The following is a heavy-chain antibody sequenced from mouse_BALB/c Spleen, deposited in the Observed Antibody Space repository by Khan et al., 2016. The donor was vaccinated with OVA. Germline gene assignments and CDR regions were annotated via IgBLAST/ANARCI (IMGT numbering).Heavy chain of an antibody. Sequence: EVELVESGGGLVQPGGSLKLSCATSGFTFSDYYMYWVRQTPEKRLEWVAYLSNRGTTTYYPDTVRGRFTISRDNAKNTLYLQISRLEAEDTALYYCAREGDDGGLAYWGQGTLVTVSA. CDR2: LSNRGTTT. J-gene: IGHJ3*01. D-gene: IGHD2-3*01. CDR1: GFTFSDYY. CDR3: AREGDDGGLAY. V-gene: IGHV5-12*02.